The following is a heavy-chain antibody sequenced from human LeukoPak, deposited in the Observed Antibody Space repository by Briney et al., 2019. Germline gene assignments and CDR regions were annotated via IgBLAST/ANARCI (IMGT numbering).Heavy chain of an antibody. V-gene: IGHV3-23*01. CDR2: ISGSGGST. Sequence: PGGSLRLSCAASGFTFSSYAMSWVRQAPGKGLEWVSAISGSGGSTYYADSVKGRFTISRDNSKNTLYLQMNSLRVEDTAVYYCAKAENYDFWSGHLFDYWGQGTLVTVSS. J-gene: IGHJ4*02. CDR1: GFTFSSYA. CDR3: AKAENYDFWSGHLFDY. D-gene: IGHD3-3*01.